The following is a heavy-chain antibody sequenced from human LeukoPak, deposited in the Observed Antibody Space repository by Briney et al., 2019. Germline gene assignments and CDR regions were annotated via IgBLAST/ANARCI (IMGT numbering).Heavy chain of an antibody. CDR2: IYYSGSTYYNPSL. J-gene: IGHJ6*02. CDR3: ARLSHYYSMDV. V-gene: IGHV4-39*01. Sequence: PSETLSLTCSVSGDSISSSSYYWGWIRQPPGKGLEWIVSIYYSGSTYYNPSLYYNPSLKSRVTMSVDTSKNQFSLKLSSVTAADTAVYYCARLSHYYSMDVWGQGTTVTVSS. CDR1: GDSISSSSYY.